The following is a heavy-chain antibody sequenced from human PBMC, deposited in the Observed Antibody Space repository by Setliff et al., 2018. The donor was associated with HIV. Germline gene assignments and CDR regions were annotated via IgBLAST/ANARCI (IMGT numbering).Heavy chain of an antibody. J-gene: IGHJ1*01. CDR3: ARSLWLGDIQH. CDR1: GVSISNYY. CDR2: IYYSGST. D-gene: IGHD2-21*01. V-gene: IGHV4-59*08. Sequence: SETLSLTCTVSGVSISNYYWSWIRQPPGKGLEWIGSIYYSGSTNYNPSLKSRVTISVDTSKNQFSLKLSSVTAADTAVYYCARSLWLGDIQHWGQGTLVTVSS.